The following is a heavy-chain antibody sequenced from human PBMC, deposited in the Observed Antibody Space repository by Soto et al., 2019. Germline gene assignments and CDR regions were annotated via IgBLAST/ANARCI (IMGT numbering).Heavy chain of an antibody. CDR3: AREIAARL. J-gene: IGHJ6*04. V-gene: IGHV3-7*01. Sequence: EVQLVESGGGLVKPGGSLRLSCAASGFTFSSYWMSWFRQAPGKGLEWVANIKQDGSEENYVDSVKGRFTISRDNAKNAVYLQMNSLRVEDTAVYYCAREIAARLWGKGTTVTVSS. CDR1: GFTFSSYW. CDR2: IKQDGSEE. D-gene: IGHD6-6*01.